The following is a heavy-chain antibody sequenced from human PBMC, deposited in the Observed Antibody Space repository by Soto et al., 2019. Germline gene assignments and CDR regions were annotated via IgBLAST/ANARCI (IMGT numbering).Heavy chain of an antibody. Sequence: LRLSCAASGFTFSSYGMHWVRQAPGKGLEWVAVISYDGSNKYYADSVKGRFTISRGNSKNTLYLQMNSLRAEDTAVYYCASDFGGMDVWGQGTTVTVSS. V-gene: IGHV3-30*03. D-gene: IGHD3-3*01. J-gene: IGHJ6*02. CDR1: GFTFSSYG. CDR3: ASDFGGMDV. CDR2: ISYDGSNK.